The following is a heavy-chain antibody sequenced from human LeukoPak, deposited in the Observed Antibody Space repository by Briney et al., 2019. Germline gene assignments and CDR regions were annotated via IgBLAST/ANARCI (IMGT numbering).Heavy chain of an antibody. CDR1: GYTFTDYY. V-gene: IGHV1-2*02. J-gene: IGHJ4*02. CDR2: IHPNTGAT. Sequence: ASVKVSCKTSGYTFTDYYLHWVRQAPGQGLEWVGWIHPNTGATHHAQKFQGRLAMTRDTSISTVYMELTRLRSDDTAVYYCARDMGRYSGYDYDYWGQGTLVTASS. CDR3: ARDMGRYSGYDYDY. D-gene: IGHD5-12*01.